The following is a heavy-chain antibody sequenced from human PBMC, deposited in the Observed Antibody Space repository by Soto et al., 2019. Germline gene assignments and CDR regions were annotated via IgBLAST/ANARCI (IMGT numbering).Heavy chain of an antibody. J-gene: IGHJ5*02. CDR2: SYHSGST. Sequence: SETLSLTCAVSGGSISSGGYSWSWIRQPPGKGLEWIGYSYHSGSTYYNPSLKRRVTISVDRSKNQFSLKLSSVTAADTAVYYCARGIRYYDSSGYYSDWFDPWGQGTLVTVSS. D-gene: IGHD3-22*01. CDR3: ARGIRYYDSSGYYSDWFDP. CDR1: GGSISSGGYS. V-gene: IGHV4-30-2*01.